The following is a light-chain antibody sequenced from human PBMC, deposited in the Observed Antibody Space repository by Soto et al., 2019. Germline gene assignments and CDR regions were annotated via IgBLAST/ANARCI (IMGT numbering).Light chain of an antibody. Sequence: DIQMTQSPSTLPASVGDRVTITCRASQSISTWLAWYQQKPGKAPKLLIYHASTLGSGVPSRFSGSGSGTEFTLSISSLQPDDFATYYCQQSSSWWTSGQRT. J-gene: IGKJ1*01. CDR2: HAS. CDR1: QSISTW. CDR3: QQSSSWWT. V-gene: IGKV1-5*01.